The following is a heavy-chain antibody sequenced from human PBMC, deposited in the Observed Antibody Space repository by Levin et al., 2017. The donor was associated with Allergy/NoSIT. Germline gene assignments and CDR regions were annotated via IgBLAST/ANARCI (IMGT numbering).Heavy chain of an antibody. J-gene: IGHJ3*02. D-gene: IGHD3-3*01. CDR2: ISGSGGST. CDR1: GFTFSSYA. Sequence: GGSLRLSCAASGFTFSSYAMSWVRQAPGKGLEWVSAISGSGGSTYYADSVKGRFTISRDNSKNTLYLQMNSLRAEDTAVYYCAKAATVQRITIFGVVIRNHDAFDIWGQGTMVTVSS. CDR3: AKAATVQRITIFGVVIRNHDAFDI. V-gene: IGHV3-23*01.